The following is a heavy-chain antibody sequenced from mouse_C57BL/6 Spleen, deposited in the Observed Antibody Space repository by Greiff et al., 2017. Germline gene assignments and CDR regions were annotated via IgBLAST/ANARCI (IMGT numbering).Heavy chain of an antibody. V-gene: IGHV1-7*01. J-gene: IGHJ4*01. CDR3: ARIVTTVVTTNYYARDY. D-gene: IGHD1-1*01. CDR2: INPSSGYT. CDR1: GYTFTSYW. Sequence: QVQLQQSGAELAKPGASVKLSCKASGYTFTSYWMHWVKQRPGQGLEWIGYINPSSGYTKYNQKFKDKATLTADKSSSTAYMQLSSLTYEDSAVYYCARIVTTVVTTNYYARDYWGQGTSVTVSS.